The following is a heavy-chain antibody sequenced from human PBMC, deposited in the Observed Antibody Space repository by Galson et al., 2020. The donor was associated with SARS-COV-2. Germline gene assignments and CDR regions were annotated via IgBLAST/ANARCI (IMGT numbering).Heavy chain of an antibody. V-gene: IGHV4-59*08. CDR2: IYYSGST. CDR1: GGSISSYY. CDR3: ARPPRVATIGDRYYYYYMDV. D-gene: IGHD5-12*01. J-gene: IGHJ6*03. Sequence: SETLSLTCTVSGGSISSYYWSWIRQPPGKGLEWIGYIYYSGSTNYNPSLKSRVTISVDTSKNQFSLKLSSVTAADTAVYYCARPPRVATIGDRYYYYYMDVWGKGTTVTVSS.